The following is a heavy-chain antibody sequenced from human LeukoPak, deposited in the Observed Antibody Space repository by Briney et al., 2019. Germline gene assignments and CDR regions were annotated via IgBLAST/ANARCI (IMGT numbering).Heavy chain of an antibody. Sequence: GGSLRLSCAASGFSFSSCDMNWVRQAPGKGLEWVSYITASSSTMYYADSVKGRFTISRDNAKNSLYLQMNSLRDEDTAVYYCARDAYDTSAYYYFDFWGQGTLVTVAA. CDR2: ITASSSTM. CDR1: GFSFSSCD. CDR3: ARDAYDTSAYYYFDF. J-gene: IGHJ4*02. D-gene: IGHD3-22*01. V-gene: IGHV3-48*02.